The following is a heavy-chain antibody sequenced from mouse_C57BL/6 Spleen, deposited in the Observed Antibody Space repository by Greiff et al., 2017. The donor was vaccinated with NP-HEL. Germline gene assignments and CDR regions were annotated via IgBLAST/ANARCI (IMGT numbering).Heavy chain of an antibody. CDR2: IWSGGST. CDR3: ARNVRYSNYAVYYFDY. J-gene: IGHJ2*01. D-gene: IGHD2-5*01. Sequence: VQLQQSGPGLVQPSQSLSITCTVSGFSLTSYGVHWVRQSPGKGLEWLGVIWSGGSTDYNAAFISRLSISKDNSKSQVFFKMNSLQADDTAIYYCARNVRYSNYAVYYFDYWGQGTTLTVSS. V-gene: IGHV2-2*01. CDR1: GFSLTSYG.